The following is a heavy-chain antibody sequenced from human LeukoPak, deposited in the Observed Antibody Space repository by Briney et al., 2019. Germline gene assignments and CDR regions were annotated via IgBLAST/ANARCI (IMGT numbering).Heavy chain of an antibody. V-gene: IGHV3-21*01. Sequence: GGSLRLSCAASGFTFSSYSMNWVRQAPGKGLEWVSSISSSSSYIYYADSVKGRFTISRDNSKNTLYLQMNSLRAEDTAVYYCAKDLDYGDYGQDYWGQGTLVTVSS. CDR3: AKDLDYGDYGQDY. D-gene: IGHD4-17*01. J-gene: IGHJ4*02. CDR1: GFTFSSYS. CDR2: ISSSSSYI.